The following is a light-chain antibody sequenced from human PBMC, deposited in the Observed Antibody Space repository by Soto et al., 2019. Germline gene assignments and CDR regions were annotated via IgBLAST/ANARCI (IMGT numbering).Light chain of an antibody. CDR1: QSVSSK. CDR2: DAS. J-gene: IGKJ2*01. Sequence: EIVMTQSPATLSVSPGERATLSCRASQSVSSKLAWYQQKPGQAPRLLIYDASTRATGIPGRFSGSGSGTEFTLTISSLQFEDFAVYYYQQYNNWPPVYTFGQGTKLEIK. CDR3: QQYNNWPPVYT. V-gene: IGKV3D-15*01.